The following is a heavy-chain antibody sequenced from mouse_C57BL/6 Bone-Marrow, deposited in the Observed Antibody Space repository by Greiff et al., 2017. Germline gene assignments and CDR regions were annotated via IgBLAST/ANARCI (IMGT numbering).Heavy chain of an antibody. CDR3: SRQVTTVLATKYFDV. V-gene: IGHV5-9*01. D-gene: IGHD1-1*01. J-gene: IGHJ1*03. CDR2: ISGGGGNT. CDR1: GFTFSSST. Sequence: EVMLVESGGGLVKPGGSLKLSCAASGFTFSSSTMSWVRQTPEKRLQWVAAISGGGGNTYYPDSVKGRFTISRDNDKNILYLQMSSLRSEDTALYYCSRQVTTVLATKYFDVWGTGTTVTVSS.